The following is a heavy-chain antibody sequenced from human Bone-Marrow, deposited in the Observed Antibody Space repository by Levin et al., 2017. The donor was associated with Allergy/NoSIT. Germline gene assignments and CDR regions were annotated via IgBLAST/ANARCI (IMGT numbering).Heavy chain of an antibody. CDR2: IYYSGST. CDR3: AAAPYCSASSCSDYYGIDV. J-gene: IGHJ6*02. V-gene: IGHV4-31*03. Sequence: SETLSLTCTVSGGSITNGSCYWTWIRQHPGRGLEWIGYIYYSGSTYYNPSLRSRVTFALDTAKNHFSLKLTSVTAADTAVYYCAAAPYCSASSCSDYYGIDVWGQGTTVTVSS. CDR1: GGSITNGSCY. D-gene: IGHD2-15*01.